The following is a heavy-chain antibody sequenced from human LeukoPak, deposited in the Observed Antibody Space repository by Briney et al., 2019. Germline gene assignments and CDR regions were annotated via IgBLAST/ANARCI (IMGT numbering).Heavy chain of an antibody. CDR3: ASDPTYRATDFDY. D-gene: IGHD1-26*01. J-gene: IGHJ4*02. CDR1: GGSFSGYY. CDR2: INHSGST. Sequence: PSETLSLTCAVYGGSFSGYYWSWIRQPPGKGLEWLGEINHSGSTNYNPSLKSRVTISVDTSKNQFSLKLSSVTAADTAVYYCASDPTYRATDFDYWGQGTLVTVSS. V-gene: IGHV4-34*01.